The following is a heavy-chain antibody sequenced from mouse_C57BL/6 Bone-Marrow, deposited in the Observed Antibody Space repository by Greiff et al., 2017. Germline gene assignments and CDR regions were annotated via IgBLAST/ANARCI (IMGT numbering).Heavy chain of an antibody. CDR3: AREGTTVVAYYAMDD. D-gene: IGHD1-1*01. CDR1: GYTFTSYW. Sequence: QVQLQQPGAELVKPGASVKLSCKASGYTFTSYWMHWVKQRPGRGLEWIGRIDPNSGGTKYNEKFKSKATLTVDKSSSTAYMQLSSLTSGDSADYDGAREGTTVVAYYAMDDWGQGTSVTVSS. V-gene: IGHV1-72*01. J-gene: IGHJ4*01. CDR2: IDPNSGGT.